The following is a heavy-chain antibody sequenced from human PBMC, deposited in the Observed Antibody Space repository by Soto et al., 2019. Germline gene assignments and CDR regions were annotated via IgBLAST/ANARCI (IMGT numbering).Heavy chain of an antibody. D-gene: IGHD6-19*01. V-gene: IGHV4-59*08. J-gene: IGHJ4*02. CDR3: ARGFAIGWYTYFFDL. CDR1: GASISGYH. CDR2: LYYTGST. Sequence: QVQLQESGPGLVKPSETLSLTCTVSGASISGYHWGWIRQPPGKGLEWIGYLYYTGSTHYNPSLKSRATMSVDTSKSQFSLKLNSVTAADPAVYYCARGFAIGWYTYFFDLWGQGPLVTVSS.